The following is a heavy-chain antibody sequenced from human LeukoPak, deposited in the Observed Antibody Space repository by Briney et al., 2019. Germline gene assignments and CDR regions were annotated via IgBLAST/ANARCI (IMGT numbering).Heavy chain of an antibody. Sequence: SETLSLTCSVSGGSISSYYWSWIRQPAGKGLEWIGRIDTSGLTNYNPSLKSRVTMSLDTSKNQFSLKLSSVTAADTAVYYCARQSLSYYYGSGSYRHYYYYYMDVWGKGTTVTVSS. J-gene: IGHJ6*03. CDR2: IDTSGLT. V-gene: IGHV4-4*07. D-gene: IGHD3-10*01. CDR1: GGSISSYY. CDR3: ARQSLSYYYGSGSYRHYYYYYMDV.